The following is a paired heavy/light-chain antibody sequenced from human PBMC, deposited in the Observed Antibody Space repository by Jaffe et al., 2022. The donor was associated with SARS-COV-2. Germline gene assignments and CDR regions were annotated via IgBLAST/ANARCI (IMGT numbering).Heavy chain of an antibody. Sequence: QLQLQESGPGLVKPSETLSLTCTVSGGSISSGSYFWGWIRQSPGKGLEWIGSIYYSGGTYYNPSLKSRLTISVDTSKNQFSLRLTSVTAADTAMYYCVSWRQQLVWWFDPWGQGTLVTVSS. D-gene: IGHD6-13*01. CDR1: GGSISSGSYF. V-gene: IGHV4-39*01. CDR2: IYYSGGT. J-gene: IGHJ5*02. CDR3: VSWRQQLVWWFDP.
Light chain of an antibody. J-gene: IGKJ1*01. CDR2: WAS. CDR3: QQYYTSPQT. V-gene: IGKV4-1*01. Sequence: DIVMTQSPDSLAVSLGERATLNCRSSQSILYSSDNNNCLAWYQQRPGQPPKLLISWASTRESGVPDRFSGSGSGTDFTLTISSLQAEDVAVYFCQQYYTSPQTFGQGTKVEIK. CDR1: QSILYSSDNNNC.